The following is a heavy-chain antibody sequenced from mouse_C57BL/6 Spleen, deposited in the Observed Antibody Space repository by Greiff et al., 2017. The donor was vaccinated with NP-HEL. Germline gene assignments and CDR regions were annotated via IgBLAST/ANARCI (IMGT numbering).Heavy chain of an antibody. V-gene: IGHV1-15*01. CDR2: IDPETGGT. CDR1: GYTFTDYE. CDR3: TKEVWDWAFAY. J-gene: IGHJ3*01. D-gene: IGHD4-1*01. Sequence: QVQLQQSGAELVRPGASVTLSCKASGYTFTDYEMHWVKQTPVHGLEWIGAIDPETGGTAYNQKFKGKAILTADKSSSTAYMELRSLTSEDSAVYYCTKEVWDWAFAYWGQGTLVTVSA.